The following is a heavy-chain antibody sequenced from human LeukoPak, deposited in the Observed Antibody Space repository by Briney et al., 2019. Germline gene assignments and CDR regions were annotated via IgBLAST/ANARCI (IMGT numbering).Heavy chain of an antibody. CDR2: IYYSGST. D-gene: IGHD2-15*01. CDR1: GGSISSYY. Sequence: SETLSLTCTVSGGSISSYYWSWLRQPPGKGLEWIGYIYYSGSTNYNPSLKSRVTISVDTSKNQFSLKLSSVTAAHTAVFFCGRQREDIVVVVAATPGYFAYWGQGTLATVPS. V-gene: IGHV4-59*08. J-gene: IGHJ4*02. CDR3: GRQREDIVVVVAATPGYFAY.